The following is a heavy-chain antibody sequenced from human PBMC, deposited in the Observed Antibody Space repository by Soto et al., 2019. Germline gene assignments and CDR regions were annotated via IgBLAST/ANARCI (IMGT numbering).Heavy chain of an antibody. CDR3: ATRSGGGGAFDF. J-gene: IGHJ3*01. V-gene: IGHV3-48*03. CDR1: GFTFYTYE. Sequence: EVQLVESGGGLVQPGGSLRLSCAASGFTFYTYEMNWVRQAPGKGLEWVSYISSSGSTTYYADSVKGRFTISRDNAKNSLYLQMTSLRAEETAIYYCATRSGGGGAFDFWGQGTMVTVSS. D-gene: IGHD3-10*01. CDR2: ISSSGSTT.